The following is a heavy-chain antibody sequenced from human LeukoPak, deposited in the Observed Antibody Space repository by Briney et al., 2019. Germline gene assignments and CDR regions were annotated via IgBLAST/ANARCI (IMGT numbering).Heavy chain of an antibody. V-gene: IGHV3-23*01. CDR2: ISGSGGST. CDR3: ASLRIAMVRGPLGYFDY. CDR1: GFTFSSYA. Sequence: GGSLRLSCAASGFTFSSYAMSWVRQAPGKGLEWVSAISGSGGSTYYADSVKGRFTISRDNSKNTLYLQMNSLRAEDTAVYYCASLRIAMVRGPLGYFDYWAREPWSPSPQ. D-gene: IGHD3-10*01. J-gene: IGHJ4*02.